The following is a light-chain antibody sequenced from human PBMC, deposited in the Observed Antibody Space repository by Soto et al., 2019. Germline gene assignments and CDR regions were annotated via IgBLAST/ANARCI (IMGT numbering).Light chain of an antibody. J-gene: IGKJ1*01. V-gene: IGKV1-9*01. CDR3: QQFNSFPRT. CDR1: QGISNY. Sequence: DIQLTQSPSFLSASEGDRVTVTCRASQGISNYLAGYQQKPGKAPKLLINVASTLQSGVPSRFSGSGSGTEFTLTISSLQTEDSATYYCQQFNSFPRTFGQGTKVEIK. CDR2: VAS.